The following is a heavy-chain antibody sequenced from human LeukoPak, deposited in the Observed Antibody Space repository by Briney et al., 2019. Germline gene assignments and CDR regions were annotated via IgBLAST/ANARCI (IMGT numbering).Heavy chain of an antibody. CDR1: GFTFDDYA. D-gene: IGHD3-22*01. CDR2: ISGDGGST. Sequence: GGSLRLSCAASGFTFDDYAMHWVRQAPGKGLEWVSLISGDGGSTYYADSVKGRFTISRDNSKNSLYLQMNSLRTEDTALYYCANGANLSDYYDSGGYLARYWGQGTLVTVSS. V-gene: IGHV3-43*02. CDR3: ANGANLSDYYDSGGYLARY. J-gene: IGHJ4*02.